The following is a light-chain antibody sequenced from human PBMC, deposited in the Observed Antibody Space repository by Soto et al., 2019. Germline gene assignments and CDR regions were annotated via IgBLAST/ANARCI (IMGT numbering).Light chain of an antibody. CDR3: QQRSNWPFIT. J-gene: IGKJ5*01. Sequence: EIVLTQSPATLSLSPGERATLSCRASQSVSSYLAWYQQTPGQAPRLLIYDASNRATGIPARFSGSGSGTDFTLTISSLEPEDFAVYYCQQRSNWPFITFGQGARREIK. CDR1: QSVSSY. CDR2: DAS. V-gene: IGKV3-11*01.